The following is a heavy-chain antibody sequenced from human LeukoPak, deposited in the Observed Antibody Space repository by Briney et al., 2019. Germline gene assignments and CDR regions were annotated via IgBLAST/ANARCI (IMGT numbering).Heavy chain of an antibody. CDR3: ARDHAYSSSWHLNLYYYGMDV. V-gene: IGHV3-21*01. J-gene: IGHJ6*02. Sequence: PGGSLRLSCAASGFTFSSYSMNWVRQAPGKGLEWVSSISSSSSYIYYADSVTGRFTISRDNAKTSLYLQMNSPRAEATAVYYCARDHAYSSSWHLNLYYYGMDVWGQGTTVTVS. CDR2: ISSSSSYI. CDR1: GFTFSSYS. D-gene: IGHD6-13*01.